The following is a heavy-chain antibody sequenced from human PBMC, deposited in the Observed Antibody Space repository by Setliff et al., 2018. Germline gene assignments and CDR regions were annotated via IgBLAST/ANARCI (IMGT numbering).Heavy chain of an antibody. CDR1: GDSIYNHF. CDR3: AGGGRYCGGDCYQDDAFDI. CDR2: FNRTRKI. V-gene: IGHV4-34*01. J-gene: IGHJ3*02. D-gene: IGHD2-21*02. Sequence: SETLSLTCTVSGDSIYNHFWSWVRQPPGRGLEWIGDFNRTRKIDYSPSLKSRLTISVDTSKKQFSLHLNSVTAADTAMYYCAGGGRYCGGDCYQDDAFDIWGQGTMVTVSS.